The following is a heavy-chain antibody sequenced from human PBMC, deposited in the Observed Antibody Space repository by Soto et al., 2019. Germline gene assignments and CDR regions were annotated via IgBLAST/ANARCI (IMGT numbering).Heavy chain of an antibody. CDR1: GYTFTSYD. Sequence: ASVKVSCKASGYTFTSYDINWVRQATGQGLEWMGWMNPNSGNTGYAQKFQGRVTMTRNTSISTAYMELSSLRSEDTAVYYCAGGLITMVRGVIRGRRGFDPWGQGTLVTVSS. J-gene: IGHJ5*02. D-gene: IGHD3-10*01. V-gene: IGHV1-8*01. CDR3: AGGLITMVRGVIRGRRGFDP. CDR2: MNPNSGNT.